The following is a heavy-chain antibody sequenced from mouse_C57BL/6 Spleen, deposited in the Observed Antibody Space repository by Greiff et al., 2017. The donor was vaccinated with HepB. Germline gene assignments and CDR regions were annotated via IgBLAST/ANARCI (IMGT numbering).Heavy chain of an antibody. CDR1: GYTFTSYW. CDR3: ARAPSGPYYAMDY. Sequence: QVQLQQPGAELVMPGASVKLSCKASGYTFTSYWMHWVKQRPGQGLEWIGEIDPSDSYTNYTQKFKGNSTLTVDKSSSTAYMQLSSLTSEDSAVYYCARAPSGPYYAMDYWGQGTSVTVSS. V-gene: IGHV1-69*01. CDR2: IDPSDSYT. J-gene: IGHJ4*01.